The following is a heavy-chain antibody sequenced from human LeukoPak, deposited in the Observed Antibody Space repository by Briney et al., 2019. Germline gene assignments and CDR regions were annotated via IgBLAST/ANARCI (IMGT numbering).Heavy chain of an antibody. Sequence: ASVKVSCEASGYTFTGYYMHWVRQAPGQGLKWMGWINPNSGGTNYAQKFQGRVTITRDTSISTAYMELSRLRSDDTAVYYCARDSSGDSSGYLIDPWGQGTLVTVSS. V-gene: IGHV1-2*02. D-gene: IGHD3-22*01. CDR1: GYTFTGYY. CDR2: INPNSGGT. J-gene: IGHJ5*02. CDR3: ARDSSGDSSGYLIDP.